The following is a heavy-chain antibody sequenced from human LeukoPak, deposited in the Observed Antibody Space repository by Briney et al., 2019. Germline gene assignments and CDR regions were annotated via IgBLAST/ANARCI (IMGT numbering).Heavy chain of an antibody. CDR3: ARVSNSYCVDY. J-gene: IGHJ4*02. CDR1: GFTFSTYD. D-gene: IGHD2-21*01. Sequence: PGGSLTLSCAASGFTFSTYDMQWVRQAPAKGLEYVSAISYNGGNKYYANSVKGRFTISRDNSKNTLYLQMGSLRVEDMDVYYCARVSNSYCVDYWGQGTLVTVSS. CDR2: ISYNGGNK. V-gene: IGHV3-64*01.